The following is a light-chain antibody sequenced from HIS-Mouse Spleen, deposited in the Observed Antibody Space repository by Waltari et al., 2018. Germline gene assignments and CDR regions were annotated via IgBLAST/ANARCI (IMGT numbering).Light chain of an antibody. Sequence: DIQMTQSPSTLSASVGDRVPITCRARQSISSWLAWYQQKPGKAPKLLIYKASSLESGVPSRFSGSGSGTEFTLTISSLQPDDFATYYCQQYNSYSRTFGQGTKVEIK. V-gene: IGKV1-5*03. CDR2: KAS. CDR1: QSISSW. CDR3: QQYNSYSRT. J-gene: IGKJ1*01.